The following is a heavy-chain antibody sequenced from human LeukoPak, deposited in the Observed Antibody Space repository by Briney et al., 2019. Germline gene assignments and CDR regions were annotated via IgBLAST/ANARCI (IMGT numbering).Heavy chain of an antibody. CDR2: INWNGDST. CDR1: GFSFDDHG. D-gene: IGHD3-22*01. Sequence: GGSLRLSCAASGFSFDDHGLTWVRQAPGKGLEWVSGINWNGDSTDYADSVKGRFTISRDNAKNSLYLQMNSLRAEDTALYYCARDLRVVITGSFDSWGQGTLVTVSS. V-gene: IGHV3-20*04. CDR3: ARDLRVVITGSFDS. J-gene: IGHJ4*02.